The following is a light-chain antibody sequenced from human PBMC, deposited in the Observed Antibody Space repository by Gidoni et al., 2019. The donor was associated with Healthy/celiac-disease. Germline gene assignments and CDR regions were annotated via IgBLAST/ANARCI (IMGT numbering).Light chain of an antibody. CDR2: QDS. CDR1: KLGDKY. V-gene: IGLV3-1*01. J-gene: IGLJ2*01. CDR3: QAWDSSTADVV. Sequence: SYELTQPPSVSVSPGQTASITCPGDKLGDKYACWYQQKTGQSPVLVIYQDSKRPSGSPERFSGANSGNTATLTISGTQAMDEADYYCQAWDSSTADVVFGGGTKLTVL.